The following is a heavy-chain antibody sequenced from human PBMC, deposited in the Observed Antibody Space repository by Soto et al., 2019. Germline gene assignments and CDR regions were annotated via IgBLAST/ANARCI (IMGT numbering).Heavy chain of an antibody. V-gene: IGHV6-1*01. D-gene: IGHD2-15*01. CDR2: TYHRSKWYD. CDR1: GDSVSSNRAA. CDR3: ASEGAASTDYGGNIDY. J-gene: IGHJ4*02. Sequence: QVQLQQSGPGLVKPSQTLSLTCAISGDSVSSNRAAWNWIRQSPSRGLEWLGRTYHRSKWYDDYAVSVKGRITINPDTSKNQFSLHLNSVTPEDTAVYYCASEGAASTDYGGNIDYWGPGTLVTVSS.